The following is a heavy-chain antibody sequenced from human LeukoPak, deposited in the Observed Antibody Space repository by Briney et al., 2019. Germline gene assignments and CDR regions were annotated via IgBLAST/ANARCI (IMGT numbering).Heavy chain of an antibody. Sequence: GGTLRLSCAASGFTFSSYGMSWVRQAPGKGLEWVSAISGSGGSTYYADSVKGRFTISRDNSKNTLYLQMNSLRAEDTAVYYCAKCHYYDSSGHFDYWGQGTLATVSS. CDR1: GFTFSSYG. CDR3: AKCHYYDSSGHFDY. D-gene: IGHD3-22*01. V-gene: IGHV3-23*01. CDR2: ISGSGGST. J-gene: IGHJ4*02.